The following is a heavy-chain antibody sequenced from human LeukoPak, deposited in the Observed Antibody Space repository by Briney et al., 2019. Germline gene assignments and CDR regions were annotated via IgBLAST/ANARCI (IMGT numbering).Heavy chain of an antibody. CDR2: IYWNDDK. CDR3: AHSIPGYCSSTSCYYLPFDY. Sequence: ESGPTLVKPTQTRTLTCTFSGFSLSTSGVGVGWIRQPPGKALEWLALIYWNDDKRYSPSLKSRLTITKDTSKNQVVLTMTNMDPVDTATYYCAHSIPGYCSSTSCYYLPFDYWGQGTLVTVSS. V-gene: IGHV2-5*01. J-gene: IGHJ4*02. D-gene: IGHD2-2*01. CDR1: GFSLSTSGVG.